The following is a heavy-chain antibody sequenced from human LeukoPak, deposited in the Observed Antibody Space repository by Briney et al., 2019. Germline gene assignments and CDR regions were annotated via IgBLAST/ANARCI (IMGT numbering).Heavy chain of an antibody. CDR2: IKSKTDGETT. CDR3: TTDLGTYYHGSQRLIPIDY. V-gene: IGHV3-15*01. Sequence: PGGSLRLSCVDSGFTFPNAWMSWVRQAPGKGLEWIGRIKSKTDGETTNYAEPVRGRFTISRDDSKSAVYLQMNSLKIEDTAVYYCTTDLGTYYHGSQRLIPIDYWGQGTLVTVSS. D-gene: IGHD3-10*01. J-gene: IGHJ4*02. CDR1: GFTFPNAW.